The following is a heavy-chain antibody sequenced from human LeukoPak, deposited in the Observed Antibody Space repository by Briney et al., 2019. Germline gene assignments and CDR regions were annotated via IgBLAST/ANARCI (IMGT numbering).Heavy chain of an antibody. Sequence: ASVKVSCKTSGYTFTSYGISWVRQAPGQGLEWMGWISAYNGDTNYVQKLQGRVTMTTDTSTSTSYMEVRSLRSDDTAVYYCARYSYGTPLDYWGQGTLVTVSS. CDR3: ARYSYGTPLDY. D-gene: IGHD5-18*01. V-gene: IGHV1-18*01. J-gene: IGHJ4*02. CDR1: GYTFTSYG. CDR2: ISAYNGDT.